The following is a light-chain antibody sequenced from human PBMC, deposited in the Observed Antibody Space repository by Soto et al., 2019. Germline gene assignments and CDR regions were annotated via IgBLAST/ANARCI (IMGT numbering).Light chain of an antibody. CDR3: QQYNNWPPWT. V-gene: IGKV3-15*01. J-gene: IGKJ1*01. CDR1: QSVSSN. CDR2: GAS. Sequence: EIVMSLSLATLSVYPGERATLSCRASQSVSSNLAWYQQKPGQAPRLLIYGASTRATGIPARFSGSGSGTEFTLTISSLQSEDFAVYYCQQYNNWPPWTFGQGSKVDVK.